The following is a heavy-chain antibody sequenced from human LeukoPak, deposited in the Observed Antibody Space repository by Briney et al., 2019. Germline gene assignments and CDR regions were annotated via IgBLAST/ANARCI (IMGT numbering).Heavy chain of an antibody. D-gene: IGHD7-27*01. V-gene: IGHV3-23*01. CDR3: AKAAVTGADY. CDR1: GFTFTNAW. Sequence: GGSLRLSCSASGFTFTNAWMSWVRQTPGKGLEWVSAISGSGDSTHYADSVKGRFTISRDNFKNTLYLQMNSLRAADTALYYCAKAAVTGADYWGQGTLVTVSS. CDR2: ISGSGDST. J-gene: IGHJ4*02.